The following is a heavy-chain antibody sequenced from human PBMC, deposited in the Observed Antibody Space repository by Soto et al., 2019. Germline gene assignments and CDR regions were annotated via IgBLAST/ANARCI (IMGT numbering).Heavy chain of an antibody. Sequence: EVQLVESGGGLVQPGGSLRLSCAASGFTFSSYWMHWVRQAPGKGLVWASRINSDGYSISYADSVKGRFTISRDNAKNTLYLQMNSVRVEDTAVYYCARGGASGEPSAHWGQGTLVTVSS. J-gene: IGHJ1*01. V-gene: IGHV3-74*01. D-gene: IGHD7-27*01. CDR2: INSDGYSI. CDR1: GFTFSSYW. CDR3: ARGGASGEPSAH.